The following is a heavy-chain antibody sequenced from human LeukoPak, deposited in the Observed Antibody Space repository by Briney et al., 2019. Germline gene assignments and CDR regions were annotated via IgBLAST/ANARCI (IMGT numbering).Heavy chain of an antibody. CDR3: ASNTYHYNWFDP. CDR2: FDPEDGET. D-gene: IGHD2-2*01. CDR1: GYTLTELS. J-gene: IGHJ5*02. V-gene: IGHV1-24*01. Sequence: ASVKVSCKVSGYTLTELSMHWVRQAPGKGLEWMGGFDPEDGETIYAQKFQGRVTMTEATSTDTAYMELSSLRSEDTAVYYCASNTYHYNWFDPWGQGTLVTVSS.